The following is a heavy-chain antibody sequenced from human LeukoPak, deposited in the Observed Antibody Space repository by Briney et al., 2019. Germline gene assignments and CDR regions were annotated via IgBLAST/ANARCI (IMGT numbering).Heavy chain of an antibody. CDR1: GFTFNNYW. CDR2: IKGDRSEK. CDR3: ARVFGNRNDFDY. V-gene: IGHV3-7*03. D-gene: IGHD3-10*01. J-gene: IGHJ4*02. Sequence: GGSLRLSCAASGFTFNNYWMAWVRQAPGKGLEWVANIKGDRSEKFYVDSVKGRFTISRDNAKNSLYLQMGSLRAEDTAVYYCARVFGNRNDFDYWGQGTLVTVAS.